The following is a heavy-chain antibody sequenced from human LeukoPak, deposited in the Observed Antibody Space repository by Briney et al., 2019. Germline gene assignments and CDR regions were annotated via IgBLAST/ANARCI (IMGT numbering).Heavy chain of an antibody. V-gene: IGHV4-38-2*01. CDR2: SYHSGST. D-gene: IGHD3-3*01. J-gene: IGHJ6*03. CDR3: ASTYYDFWSGYYYYMDV. Sequence: PSETLSLTCAVSGYSISSGYYWGWIRQPPGKGLEWIGSSYHSGSTYYNPSLKSRVTISVDTSKNPFSLKLSSVTAADTAVYYCASTYYDFWSGYYYYMDVWGKGTTVTVSS. CDR1: GYSISSGYY.